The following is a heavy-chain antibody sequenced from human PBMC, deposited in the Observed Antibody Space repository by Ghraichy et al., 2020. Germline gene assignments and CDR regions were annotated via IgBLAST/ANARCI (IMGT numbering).Heavy chain of an antibody. D-gene: IGHD5-24*01. CDR1: GFALRPSSVG. J-gene: IGHJ6*04. CDR3: ICRRHGYPLDD. CDR2: TYGDDDK. V-gene: IGHV2-5*02. Sequence: SGPTLVKPTQTLTLTCTYSGFALRPSSVGVGWIRQPPGKAPEWLALTYGDDDKRYSPSLRSRLTITKDASFNEVLLTVTDMDPVDTARYHCICRRHGYPLDDWGLWTTVTLYS.